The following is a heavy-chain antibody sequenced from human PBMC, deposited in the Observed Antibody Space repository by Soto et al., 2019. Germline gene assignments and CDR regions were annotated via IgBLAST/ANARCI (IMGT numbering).Heavy chain of an antibody. J-gene: IGHJ5*02. D-gene: IGHD3-10*01. CDR2: IYYSGST. Sequence: SETLSLTCTVSGGSISSYYWSWIRQPPGKGLEWIGYIYYSGSTNYNPSLKSRVTISVDTSKNQFSLKLSSVTAADTAVYYCASTQYYYGSGSYLWFDPWGQGTLVTVSS. CDR3: ASTQYYYGSGSYLWFDP. V-gene: IGHV4-59*08. CDR1: GGSISSYY.